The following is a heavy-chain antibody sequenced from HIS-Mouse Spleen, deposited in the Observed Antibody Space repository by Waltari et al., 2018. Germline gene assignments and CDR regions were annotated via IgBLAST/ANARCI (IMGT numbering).Heavy chain of an antibody. CDR3: ARSNWGDWYFDL. V-gene: IGHV1-8*01. CDR2: MNPNRGNT. D-gene: IGHD7-27*01. Sequence: QVQLVQSGAEVKKPGASVKVSCKASGYTFTSYDLNWVRQATGQGLGWMGWMNPNRGNTGYAQKFQGRVTMTRNTSIRTAYMALSSLRSEDTAVYYCARSNWGDWYFDLWGRGTLVTVSS. J-gene: IGHJ2*01. CDR1: GYTFTSYD.